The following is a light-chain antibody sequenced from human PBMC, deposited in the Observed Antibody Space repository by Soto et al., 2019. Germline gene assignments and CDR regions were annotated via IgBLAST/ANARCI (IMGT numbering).Light chain of an antibody. Sequence: DIKMTQSPAALSPSVGDRVTITCQASQNINNYLAWYQQKPGRAPKLLIYDASSMEAGVPSRFRGSGSGTDFTFTISRLQPEDIAIYYCQQYENLLTFGQGTRLEIK. CDR3: QQYENLLT. CDR2: DAS. V-gene: IGKV1-33*01. J-gene: IGKJ5*01. CDR1: QNINNY.